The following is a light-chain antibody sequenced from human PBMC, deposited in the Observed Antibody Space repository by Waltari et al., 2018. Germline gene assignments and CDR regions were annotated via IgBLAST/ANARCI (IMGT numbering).Light chain of an antibody. Sequence: EIVLTQSPATLSLSPGERATLSCRASQSVSRYLAWYQQKPGQAPRLLIYDASNRATGIPARVSGSGSGTDFTLTISSLEPEDSAVYYCQQRSIWPPLTFGGGTKVEIK. J-gene: IGKJ4*01. CDR1: QSVSRY. CDR2: DAS. V-gene: IGKV3-11*01. CDR3: QQRSIWPPLT.